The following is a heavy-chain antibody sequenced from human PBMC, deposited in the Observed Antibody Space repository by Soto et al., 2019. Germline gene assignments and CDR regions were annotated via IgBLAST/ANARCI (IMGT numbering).Heavy chain of an antibody. CDR1: GFTFSSYA. V-gene: IGHV3-30-3*01. D-gene: IGHD3-10*01. Sequence: PGWSLRLSCAASGFTFSSYAMHWVRQAPGKGLEWVAVISYDGSNKYYADSVKGRFTISRDNSKNTLYLQMNSLRAEDTAVYYCARNWDAMVRGVRAYGMDVWGQGTSVSVSS. J-gene: IGHJ6*02. CDR2: ISYDGSNK. CDR3: ARNWDAMVRGVRAYGMDV.